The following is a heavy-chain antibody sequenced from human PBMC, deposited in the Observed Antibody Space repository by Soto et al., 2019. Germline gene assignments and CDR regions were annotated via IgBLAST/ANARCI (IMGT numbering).Heavy chain of an antibody. CDR1: GFTFSSYS. D-gene: IGHD3-3*01. J-gene: IGHJ5*02. CDR3: EREYREDTIFGVVIIRNWFDP. V-gene: IGHV3-48*04. Sequence: GGSLRLSCAASGFTFSSYSMNWVRQAPGKGLEWVSYISSSSSTIYYADSVKGRFTISRDNAKNSLYLQMNSLRAEDTAVYYCEREYREDTIFGVVIIRNWFDPWGQGTLVTVSS. CDR2: ISSSSSTI.